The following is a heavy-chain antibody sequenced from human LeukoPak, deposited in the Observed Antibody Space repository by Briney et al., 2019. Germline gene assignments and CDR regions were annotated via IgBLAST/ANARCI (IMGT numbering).Heavy chain of an antibody. CDR3: AGGLRFLEWYYFDY. J-gene: IGHJ4*02. Sequence: SETLSLTCTVSGGSISSYYCSWIRQPAGKGLEWIGRIYTSGSTNYNPSLKSRGTMSVDTSKNQFSLKLSPVTAADTAVYYCAGGLRFLEWYYFDYWGQGTLVTVSS. D-gene: IGHD3-3*01. CDR2: IYTSGST. V-gene: IGHV4-4*07. CDR1: GGSISSYY.